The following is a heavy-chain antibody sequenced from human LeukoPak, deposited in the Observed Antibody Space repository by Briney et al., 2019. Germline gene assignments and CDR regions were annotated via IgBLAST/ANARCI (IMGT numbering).Heavy chain of an antibody. Sequence: SVKVSCKASGYTFTRYYMHWVRQAPGQGLEWMGGIIPIFGTANYAQKFQGRVTITADESTSTAYMELSSLRSEDTAVYYCARDRSSTTRQYYYYGMDVWGQGTTVTVSS. V-gene: IGHV1-69*13. D-gene: IGHD2-2*01. CDR2: IIPIFGTA. J-gene: IGHJ6*02. CDR3: ARDRSSTTRQYYYYGMDV. CDR1: GYTFTRYY.